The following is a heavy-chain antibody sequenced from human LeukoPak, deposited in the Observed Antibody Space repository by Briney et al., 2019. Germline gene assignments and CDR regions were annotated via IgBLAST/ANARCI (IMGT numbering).Heavy chain of an antibody. J-gene: IGHJ4*02. D-gene: IGHD6-19*01. V-gene: IGHV2-70*11. Sequence: SGPTLVNPTQTLTXTCTFSGFSLSTSGMCVSWIRQPPGKALEWLARIDWDDDKYYSTSLKTRLTISKDTSKNQVVLIMTKMDPVDTATYYCARMRGSSGWYFDYWGQGTLVTVSS. CDR2: IDWDDDK. CDR1: GFSLSTSGMC. CDR3: ARMRGSSGWYFDY.